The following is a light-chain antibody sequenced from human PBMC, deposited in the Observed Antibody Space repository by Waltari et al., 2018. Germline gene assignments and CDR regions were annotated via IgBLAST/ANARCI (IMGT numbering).Light chain of an antibody. J-gene: IGLJ2*01. CDR2: VND. Sequence: QSVLTQPPSVSGAPGHRVTTPCTCGRPHIRAGFDAPWYQQLPGRAPKLPIYVNDNRPSGVPDRFSGSRSGLSGSLAITGLQPEDEAKYYCQSYDTGLSAVVFGGGTELTVL. CDR1: RPHIRAGFD. V-gene: IGLV1-40*01. CDR3: QSYDTGLSAVV.